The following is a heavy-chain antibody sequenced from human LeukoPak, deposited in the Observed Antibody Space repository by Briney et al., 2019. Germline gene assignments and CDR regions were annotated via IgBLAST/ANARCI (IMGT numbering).Heavy chain of an antibody. CDR3: ARDNWVDC. J-gene: IGHJ5*01. CDR1: GFTFSTYG. Sequence: GGSLRLSCVASGFTFSTYGMHWVRQAPGKGLEWVALISYDGSNKYYADSVKGRFTISRDNAKNSLYLQMNSLKVEDTAIYYCARDNWVDCWGQGTLVTVSS. V-gene: IGHV3-30*03. CDR2: ISYDGSNK.